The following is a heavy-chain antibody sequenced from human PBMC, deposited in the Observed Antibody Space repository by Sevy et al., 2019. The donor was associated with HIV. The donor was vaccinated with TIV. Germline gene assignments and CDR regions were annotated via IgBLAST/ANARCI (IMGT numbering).Heavy chain of an antibody. CDR1: SDSISNYF. J-gene: IGHJ5*02. Sequence: SETLSLTCTVSSDSISNYFWSWIRQPPGKELEWIGYIYYSGSTNYNPSLKSRVTISVDTSKNQFSLRLNSVTAADTAVYYCARDYYDNRPRGFDPWGQGTLVTVSS. CDR3: ARDYYDNRPRGFDP. CDR2: IYYSGST. V-gene: IGHV4-59*01. D-gene: IGHD3-22*01.